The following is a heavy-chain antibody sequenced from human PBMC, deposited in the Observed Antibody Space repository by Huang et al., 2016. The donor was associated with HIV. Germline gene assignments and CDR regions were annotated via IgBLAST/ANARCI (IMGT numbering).Heavy chain of an antibody. V-gene: IGHV3-49*03. Sequence: GFTFGGYAMSWFRQAPGERPEWVGFIRGKAKGATTAYAASVPGRFTISREDSKAIAYVQMNSLKTEDTAIYFCTRGVYSGTYYGFFDYWGQGTLVTVSS. D-gene: IGHD1-26*01. CDR1: GFTFGGYA. J-gene: IGHJ4*02. CDR3: TRGVYSGTYYGFFDY. CDR2: IRGKAKGATT.